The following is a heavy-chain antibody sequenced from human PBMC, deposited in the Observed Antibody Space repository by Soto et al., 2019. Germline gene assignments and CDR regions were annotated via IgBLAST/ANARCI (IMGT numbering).Heavy chain of an antibody. Sequence: SVKVSYKPSGVTFYSFTFSWVRQAPGQGLEWMGGFVPMFGSASVAQRFQGRVRITADASTGTGYMELSDLRSDDSAIYYCAREDDTTGHYSWFDPWGPGTLVTVSS. CDR1: GVTFYSFT. J-gene: IGHJ5*02. V-gene: IGHV1-69*13. D-gene: IGHD3-9*01. CDR2: FVPMFGSA. CDR3: AREDDTTGHYSWFDP.